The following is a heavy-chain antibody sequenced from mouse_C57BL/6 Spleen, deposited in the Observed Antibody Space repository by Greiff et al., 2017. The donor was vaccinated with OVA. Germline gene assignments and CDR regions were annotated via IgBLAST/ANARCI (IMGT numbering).Heavy chain of an antibody. CDR1: GYTFTSYT. D-gene: IGHD1-1*01. V-gene: IGHV1-4*01. Sequence: QVQLQQSGAELARPGASVKMSCKASGYTFTSYTMHWVKQRPGQGLEWIGYINPSSGDTKYNQKFKDKATLTADKSSSTAYMQLSSLTSEDSAVYYCAREKGLLRDYFDYWGQGTTLTVSS. CDR3: AREKGLLRDYFDY. J-gene: IGHJ2*01. CDR2: INPSSGDT.